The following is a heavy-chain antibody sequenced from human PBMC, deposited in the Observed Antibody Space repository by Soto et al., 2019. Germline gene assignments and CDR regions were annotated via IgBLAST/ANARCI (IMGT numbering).Heavy chain of an antibody. Sequence: LGESLKISCKGSGYSFTSYWIGWVRQMPWKGLEWMGIIYPGDSDTRYSPSFQGQVTISADKSISTAYLQWSSLKASDTAMYYCARLNIELRYYYYYMDVWGKGTTVTVS. V-gene: IGHV5-51*01. CDR3: ARLNIELRYYYYYMDV. CDR2: IYPGDSDT. CDR1: GYSFTSYW. J-gene: IGHJ6*03. D-gene: IGHD1-7*01.